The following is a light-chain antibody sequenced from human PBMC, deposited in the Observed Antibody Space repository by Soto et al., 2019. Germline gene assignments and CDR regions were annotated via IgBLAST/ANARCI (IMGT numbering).Light chain of an antibody. V-gene: IGKV1-5*03. CDR3: QHYDTYSPMWT. CDR1: QSINW. Sequence: DIQLAQSPSTLSASVGDRITITCRATQSINWLAWYQQKPGKAPKLLIFEASRLESGVPSRFSGSGSGTVFPLPISSLQPDDFGTYYCQHYDTYSPMWTFGQGTKVDVK. J-gene: IGKJ1*01. CDR2: EAS.